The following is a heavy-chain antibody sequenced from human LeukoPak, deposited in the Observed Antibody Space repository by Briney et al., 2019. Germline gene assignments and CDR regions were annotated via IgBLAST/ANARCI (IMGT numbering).Heavy chain of an antibody. V-gene: IGHV3-7*01. CDR3: ARTNSQARDYYYYMDV. J-gene: IGHJ6*03. CDR1: GFTFTTYW. CDR2: INQDGNKK. D-gene: IGHD1-7*01. Sequence: PGGSLRLSCAASGFTFTTYWMSWVRQAPGQGLEWVANINQDGNKKYYVDSVKGRFTMSRDNAKNSLYLQMNSLRADDTAVYYCARTNSQARDYYYYMDVWGKGTTVTVSS.